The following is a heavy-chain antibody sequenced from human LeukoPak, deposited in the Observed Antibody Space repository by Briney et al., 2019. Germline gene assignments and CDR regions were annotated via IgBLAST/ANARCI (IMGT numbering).Heavy chain of an antibody. CDR3: ARVVFPFRVSVY. D-gene: IGHD2-21*01. Sequence: GGSMRLSCAASGFTFSSYWMSWVRQAPGKRLEWVANIKQDGSEKYYVDSVKGRFTISKDSAKNSLYMQMNSLRAGDTAVYYCARVVFPFRVSVYWGRGTLVTVSS. J-gene: IGHJ4*02. CDR2: IKQDGSEK. CDR1: GFTFSSYW. V-gene: IGHV3-7*01.